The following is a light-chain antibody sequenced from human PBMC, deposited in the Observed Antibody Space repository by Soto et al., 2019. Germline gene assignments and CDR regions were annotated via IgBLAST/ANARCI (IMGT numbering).Light chain of an antibody. Sequence: DIVMTQSPDSLAVSLGERAAINCKSSQSVLSSSNNENYLAWYQQKPGQPPKLLIYWASTRESGVPDRFSGSGSGTDFTLTISSLQAEDVAFYYCQQYYDTPLTFGGGTKVEIK. V-gene: IGKV4-1*01. J-gene: IGKJ4*01. CDR3: QQYYDTPLT. CDR2: WAS. CDR1: QSVLSSSNNENY.